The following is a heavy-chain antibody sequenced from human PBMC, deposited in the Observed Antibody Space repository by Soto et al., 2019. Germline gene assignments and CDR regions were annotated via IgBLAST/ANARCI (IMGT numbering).Heavy chain of an antibody. Sequence: PSETLSLTCTVSGCSISSSSYYWGWIRQPPGKGLEWIGSIYYSGSTYYNPSLKSRVTISVDTSKNQFSLKLSSVTAADTAVYYCARLRHYYGSGSDYYFDYWGQGTLVTVSS. J-gene: IGHJ4*02. V-gene: IGHV4-39*01. CDR1: GCSISSSSYY. D-gene: IGHD3-10*01. CDR3: ARLRHYYGSGSDYYFDY. CDR2: IYYSGST.